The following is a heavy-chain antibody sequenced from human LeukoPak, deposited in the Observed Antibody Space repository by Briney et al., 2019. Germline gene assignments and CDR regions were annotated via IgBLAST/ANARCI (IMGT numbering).Heavy chain of an antibody. D-gene: IGHD5-12*01. V-gene: IGHV3-21*01. CDR2: ISSSSSYI. J-gene: IGHJ6*04. CDR3: ARDRRGYSGYIHYYGMDV. Sequence: GGSLRLSCAASGFTFSSYSMNWVRQAPGKGLEWVSSISSSSSYIYYADSVKGRFTISRDNSKNTLYLQMNSLRAEDTAVYYCARDRRGYSGYIHYYGMDVWGKGTTVTVSS. CDR1: GFTFSSYS.